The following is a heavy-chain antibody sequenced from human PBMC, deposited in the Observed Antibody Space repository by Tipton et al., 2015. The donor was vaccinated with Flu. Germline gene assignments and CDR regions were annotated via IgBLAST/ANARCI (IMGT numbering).Heavy chain of an antibody. J-gene: IGHJ4*02. CDR2: IYTHVNT. D-gene: IGHD3-10*01. CDR3: ARAPIGTYGSGSYYNI. CDR1: GDSISSGSYY. Sequence: TLSLTCTVSGDSISSGSYYWSWIRQPAGRGLEWIGRIYTHVNTNYNPSLKSRVTIAVDTSKSHFSLKLSSVTVADTAVYYCARAPIGTYGSGSYYNIWGQGTLVTVSS. V-gene: IGHV4-61*02.